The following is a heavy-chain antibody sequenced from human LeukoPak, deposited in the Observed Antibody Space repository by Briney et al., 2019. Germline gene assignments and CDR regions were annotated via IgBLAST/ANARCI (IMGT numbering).Heavy chain of an antibody. Sequence: ASVKVSCMVSGYTLTELSMHSLRQAPGKGLAWMGGFDPEDGEQIFLQKFQGRVTMTEDTYTDTAYMELSSVRSEDTAVYSCATVSQGYWGQGTLVTVSS. V-gene: IGHV1-24*01. CDR1: GYTLTELS. CDR2: FDPEDGEQ. D-gene: IGHD5/OR15-5a*01. J-gene: IGHJ4*02. CDR3: ATVSQGY.